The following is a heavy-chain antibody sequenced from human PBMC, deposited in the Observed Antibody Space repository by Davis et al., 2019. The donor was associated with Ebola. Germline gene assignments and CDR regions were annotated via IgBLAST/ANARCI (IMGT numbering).Heavy chain of an antibody. CDR2: IYPGDSDV. Sequence: PEGSLRLSCQGFGYTFTVYWIGWVRQMPGKGLEWMGIIYPGDSDVTYSPSFQGQVTISADKSISTAYLQWSSLKASDTAMYYCARRKLESGNYCDAFDIWGQGTMVTVSS. CDR1: GYTFTVYW. CDR3: ARRKLESGNYCDAFDI. V-gene: IGHV5-51*01. J-gene: IGHJ3*02. D-gene: IGHD1-1*01.